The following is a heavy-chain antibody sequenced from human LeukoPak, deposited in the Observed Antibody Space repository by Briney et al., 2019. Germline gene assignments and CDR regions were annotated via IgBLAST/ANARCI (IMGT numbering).Heavy chain of an antibody. CDR1: GFNVSSND. CDR2: IYSGGST. V-gene: IGHV3-53*01. Sequence: GGSLRLSCAASGFNVSSNDMSWVRQAPGKGLEWVSVIYSGGSTYYADSVKGRFTISRDNSKNTLYLQMNSLRAEDTAVYYCARDMSDSSGYAYWGQGTLVTVSS. D-gene: IGHD3-22*01. J-gene: IGHJ4*02. CDR3: ARDMSDSSGYAY.